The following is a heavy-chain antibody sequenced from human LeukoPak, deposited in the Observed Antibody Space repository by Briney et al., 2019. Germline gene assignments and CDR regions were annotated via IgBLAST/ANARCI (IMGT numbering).Heavy chain of an antibody. CDR1: GGSISSYY. Sequence: PSETLSLTCTVSGGSISSYYWSWIRQPAGKGLAWIGRIYTSGSTNYNPSLKSRVTISVDKSKNQFSLKLSSVTAADTAVYYCARSGYCSSTSCYAVDYFDYWGQGTLVTVSS. V-gene: IGHV4-4*07. D-gene: IGHD2-2*01. J-gene: IGHJ4*02. CDR2: IYTSGST. CDR3: ARSGYCSSTSCYAVDYFDY.